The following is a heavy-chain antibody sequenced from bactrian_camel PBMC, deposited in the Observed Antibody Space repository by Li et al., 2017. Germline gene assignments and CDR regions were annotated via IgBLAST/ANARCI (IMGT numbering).Heavy chain of an antibody. CDR1: GYDYTSYS. V-gene: IGHV3S67*01. CDR2: IDSDDRI. CDR3: ATGYGSSSLSTP. D-gene: IGHD6*01. J-gene: IGHJ4*01. Sequence: QLVESGGGSVQAGGSLRLSCIVSGYDYTSYSMGWFRQAPGKEREGVAVIDSDDRITYAASVQGRFIISKDNAKNTLYLQMNSLKSEDTALYYCATGYGSSSLSTPRGQGTQVTVS.